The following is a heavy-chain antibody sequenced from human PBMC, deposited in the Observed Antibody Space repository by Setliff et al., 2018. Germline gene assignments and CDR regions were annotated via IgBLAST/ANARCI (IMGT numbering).Heavy chain of an antibody. V-gene: IGHV3-48*01. CDR1: GFSFSNYG. Sequence: PGGSLRLSCAASGFSFSNYGMTWVRQAPGKGLEWISYISTSSGTRYYADSVKGRFTISRDNANQSLYLQMNSLRTQDTAIYYCARGVPFDYWGQGTLVTVSS. D-gene: IGHD3-10*01. J-gene: IGHJ4*02. CDR3: ARGVPFDY. CDR2: ISTSSGTR.